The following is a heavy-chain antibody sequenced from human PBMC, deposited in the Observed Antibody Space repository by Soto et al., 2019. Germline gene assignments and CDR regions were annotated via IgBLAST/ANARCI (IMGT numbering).Heavy chain of an antibody. CDR3: VCHYCSGSRNLFAS. CDR2: IYYSGST. CDR1: GGSINSSSYF. V-gene: IGHV4-39*05. D-gene: IGHD6-19*01. J-gene: IGHJ5*02. Sequence: PSENPSLTSSVSGGSINSSSYFWGWVCQPPGKGLEWIGSIYYSGSTYYNPSLRSRVTISVDTSKNQFSLKLSSVTAADTAVFYCVCHYCSGSRNLFASCGPATLVTVSS.